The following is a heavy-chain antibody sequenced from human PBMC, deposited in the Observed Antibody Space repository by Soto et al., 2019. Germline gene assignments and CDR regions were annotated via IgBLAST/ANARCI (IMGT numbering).Heavy chain of an antibody. J-gene: IGHJ3*02. D-gene: IGHD4-17*01. CDR1: GFTFSSYS. V-gene: IGHV3-21*01. CDR3: AREQPDYGDYVRGAFDI. CDR2: ISSSSGYI. Sequence: PGGSLRLSCAASGFTFSSYSVNWVRQAPGKGLEWVSSISSSSGYIYYADSVKGRFTISRDNAKNSLYLQMNSLRAEDTAVYYCAREQPDYGDYVRGAFDIWGQGTMVTVSS.